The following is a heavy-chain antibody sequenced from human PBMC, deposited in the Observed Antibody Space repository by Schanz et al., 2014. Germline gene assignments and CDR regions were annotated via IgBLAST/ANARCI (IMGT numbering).Heavy chain of an antibody. CDR1: GYTFTDYP. Sequence: QVQLVQSGPEVKKPGASVKVSCKTSGYTFTDYPINWVRQAPGRRLEWMGWINTASGNTRYSEAFQGRVTMTRDTSATTAYMELSSLTSEDTAVYYCARVRYCSGGRCYQDNWFDPWGQGTLVIVSS. CDR3: ARVRYCSGGRCYQDNWFDP. V-gene: IGHV1-3*04. D-gene: IGHD2-15*01. J-gene: IGHJ5*02. CDR2: INTASGNT.